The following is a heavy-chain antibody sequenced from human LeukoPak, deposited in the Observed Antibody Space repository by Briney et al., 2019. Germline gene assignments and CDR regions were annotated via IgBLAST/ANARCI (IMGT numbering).Heavy chain of an antibody. CDR3: AVGGDYYDSSPGGAFDI. Sequence: GASVKVSCKASGYTFTGYYMHWVRQAPGQGLEWMGWINPNSGGTNYAQKFQGRVTMTRDTSISTAYMELSRLRSDDTAVYYCAVGGDYYDSSPGGAFDIWGQGTMVTVSS. V-gene: IGHV1-2*02. J-gene: IGHJ3*02. CDR2: INPNSGGT. D-gene: IGHD3-22*01. CDR1: GYTFTGYY.